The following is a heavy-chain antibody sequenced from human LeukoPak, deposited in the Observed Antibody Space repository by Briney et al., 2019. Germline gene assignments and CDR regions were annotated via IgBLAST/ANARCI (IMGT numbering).Heavy chain of an antibody. J-gene: IGHJ4*02. CDR3: AHTQTMVPFDY. V-gene: IGHV2-5*02. Sequence: SGPTLVKPTQSLTLTCTFSGFSLSTSGVGVGWIRQPPGKALEWLALISWDDDNRYSPSLKSRLTFTKDTSKNQVVLTMTNMDPVDTATYYCAHTQTMVPFDYWGQGTLVTASS. CDR2: ISWDDDN. CDR1: GFSLSTSGVG. D-gene: IGHD3-10*01.